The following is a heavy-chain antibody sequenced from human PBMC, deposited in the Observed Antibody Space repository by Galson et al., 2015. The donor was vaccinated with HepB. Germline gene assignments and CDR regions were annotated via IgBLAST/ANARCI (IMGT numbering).Heavy chain of an antibody. D-gene: IGHD4-17*01. J-gene: IGHJ3*02. CDR2: INPNSGGT. CDR3: ARPFPMTTVTTGVCSAFDI. V-gene: IGHV1-2*06. Sequence: SVKVSCKASGYTFTGYYMHWVRQAPGQGLEWMGRINPNSGGTNYAQKFQGRVTMTRDTSISTAYMELSRLRSDDTAVYYCARPFPMTTVTTGVCSAFDIWGQGTMVTVSS. CDR1: GYTFTGYY.